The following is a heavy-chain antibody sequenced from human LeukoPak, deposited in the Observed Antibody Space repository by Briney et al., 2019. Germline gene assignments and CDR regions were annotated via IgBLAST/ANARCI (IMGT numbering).Heavy chain of an antibody. CDR3: ARAIYYSNLWYYYYYMDV. J-gene: IGHJ6*03. CDR2: INWNGGST. CDR1: GFSFNTYG. Sequence: PGGSLRLSCAASGFSFNTYGMHWVRQAPGKGLEWVSGINWNGGSTGYADSVKGRFTISRDNAKNSLYLQMNSLRAEDTALYYCARAIYYSNLWYYYYYMDVWGKGTTVTVSS. D-gene: IGHD4-11*01. V-gene: IGHV3-20*04.